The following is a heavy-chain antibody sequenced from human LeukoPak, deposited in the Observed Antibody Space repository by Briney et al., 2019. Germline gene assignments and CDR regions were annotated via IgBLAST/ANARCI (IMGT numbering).Heavy chain of an antibody. J-gene: IGHJ4*02. D-gene: IGHD2-15*01. Sequence: SETLSLTCTVSGGSIRNSSFFWGWVRQSPGKGLEWIASIYYSGSTYYNPSLKSRVTITLDTSKNQFSLTLNSVTAADTAVYYCATEDVVVPTGAQRPSDFWGQGKLVTVSS. V-gene: IGHV4-39*02. CDR2: IYYSGST. CDR3: ATEDVVVPTGAQRPSDF. CDR1: GGSIRNSSFF.